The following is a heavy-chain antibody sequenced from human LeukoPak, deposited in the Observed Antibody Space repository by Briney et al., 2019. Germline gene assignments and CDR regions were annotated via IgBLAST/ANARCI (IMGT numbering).Heavy chain of an antibody. CDR3: ARPLVEATARGAAFDI. CDR1: RGTFSSYA. CDR2: IIPIFGTA. Sequence: SVKVSCKASRGTFSSYAISWVRQAPGQGLEWMGGIIPIFGTANYAQKFQGRVTITADESTSTAYMELSRLRSDDTAVYYCARPLVEATARGAAFDIWGQGTMVTVSS. D-gene: IGHD1-26*01. J-gene: IGHJ3*02. V-gene: IGHV1-69*13.